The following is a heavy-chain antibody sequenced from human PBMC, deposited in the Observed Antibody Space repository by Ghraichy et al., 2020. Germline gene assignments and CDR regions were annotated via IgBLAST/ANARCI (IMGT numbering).Heavy chain of an antibody. CDR2: TYRMAS. CDR1: GRSHSHTAVA. J-gene: IGHJ3*02. Sequence: SETLSLTSVISGRSHSHTAVAWYWIWQSSAICLEWLGRTYRMASEYAESVKARTAITPDTSKNQFSLRLNSVTPDDTAVYYCARGRHNTFDIWGQGIMVTVS. CDR3: ARGRHNTFDI. V-gene: IGHV6-1*01. D-gene: IGHD2/OR15-2a*01.